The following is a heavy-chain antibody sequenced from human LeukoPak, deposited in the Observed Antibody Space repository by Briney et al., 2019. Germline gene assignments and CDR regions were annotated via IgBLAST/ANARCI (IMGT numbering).Heavy chain of an antibody. CDR3: AKGGYCSSTSCVRYYYGMDV. Sequence: GGSLRLSCAASGFTFSSYATSWVRQAPGKGLEWVSAISGSGGSTYYADSVKGRFTISRDNSKNTLYLQMNSLRAEDTAVYYCAKGGYCSSTSCVRYYYGMDVWGQGTTVTVSS. V-gene: IGHV3-23*01. CDR2: ISGSGGST. J-gene: IGHJ6*02. D-gene: IGHD2-2*03. CDR1: GFTFSSYA.